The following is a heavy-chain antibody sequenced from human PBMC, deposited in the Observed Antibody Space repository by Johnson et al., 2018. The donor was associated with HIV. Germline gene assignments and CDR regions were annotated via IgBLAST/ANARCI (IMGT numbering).Heavy chain of an antibody. D-gene: IGHD7-27*01. CDR1: GFTFSSYA. CDR3: TTDQGLGKSWAFDI. Sequence: QVQLVESGGGVVQPGRSLRLYCAASGFTFSSYAMHWVRQAPGKGLEWVAVISYDGSNKYYADSVKGRFTISRDNSKNTLYLQMNSLKTEDTAVYYCTTDQGLGKSWAFDIWGQETMVTVSS. V-gene: IGHV3-30-3*01. J-gene: IGHJ3*02. CDR2: ISYDGSNK.